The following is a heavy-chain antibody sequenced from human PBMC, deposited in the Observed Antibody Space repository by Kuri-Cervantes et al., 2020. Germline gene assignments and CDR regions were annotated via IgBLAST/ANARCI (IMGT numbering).Heavy chain of an antibody. D-gene: IGHD3-22*01. Sequence: GGSLRLSCAASGFTFSSYAMHWVRQAPGKGLEWVAVISYDGSNKYYADSVKGRFTISRDNSKNTLYLQMNSLRAEDTAVYYCARDRVTMIVVAAFDYWGQGTLVTVSS. V-gene: IGHV3-30-3*01. CDR2: ISYDGSNK. J-gene: IGHJ4*02. CDR1: GFTFSSYA. CDR3: ARDRVTMIVVAAFDY.